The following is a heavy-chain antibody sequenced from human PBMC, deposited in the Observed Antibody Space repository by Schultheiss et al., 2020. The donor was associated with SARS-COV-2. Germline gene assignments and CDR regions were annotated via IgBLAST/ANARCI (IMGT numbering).Heavy chain of an antibody. Sequence: GGSLRLSCAASGFTFSSYAMHWVRQAPGKGLEWVAVISYDGSNKYYADSVKGRFTISRDNSKNTLYLQMNSLRAEDTAVYYCAKDPGYSYANHYFDYWGQGTLVTVSS. CDR1: GFTFSSYA. J-gene: IGHJ4*02. V-gene: IGHV3-30*04. D-gene: IGHD5-18*01. CDR2: ISYDGSNK. CDR3: AKDPGYSYANHYFDY.